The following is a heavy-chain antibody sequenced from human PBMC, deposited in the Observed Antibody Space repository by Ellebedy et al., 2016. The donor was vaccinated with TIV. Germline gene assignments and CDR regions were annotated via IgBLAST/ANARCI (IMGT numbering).Heavy chain of an antibody. Sequence: LRLSXTVSGGSISSGGYYWSWIRQHPGKGLEWIGYIYYSGSTYYNPSLKSRVTISVDTSKNQFSLKLSSVTAADTAVYYCARSGPATAIAGYWGQGTLVTVSS. CDR2: IYYSGST. D-gene: IGHD2-2*02. J-gene: IGHJ4*02. V-gene: IGHV4-31*03. CDR1: GGSISSGGYY. CDR3: ARSGPATAIAGY.